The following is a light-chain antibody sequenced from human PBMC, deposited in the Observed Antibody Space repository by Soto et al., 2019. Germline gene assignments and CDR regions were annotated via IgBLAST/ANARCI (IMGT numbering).Light chain of an antibody. Sequence: EIVMTQSPATLSVSPGERATLSCRASQSVSSNLAWYQQKPGQAPRLLIYGASTRATGIPARFSGSGSGIDFTLTISSLQSEDFAVYYCQQYNNWPPWTFGPGTKVDIK. J-gene: IGKJ3*01. CDR1: QSVSSN. CDR2: GAS. V-gene: IGKV3-15*01. CDR3: QQYNNWPPWT.